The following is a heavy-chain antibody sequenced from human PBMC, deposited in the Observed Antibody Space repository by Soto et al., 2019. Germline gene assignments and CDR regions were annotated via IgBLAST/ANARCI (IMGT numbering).Heavy chain of an antibody. Sequence: GGSLRLSCAASGFTFRNYAMTWVRLAPGKGLEWVSAISATGGSAYYADSVKGRFTVSRDNSKNTLDLQMNSLRVEDTATYYCAKDTWGWPRGIDYWGHGTLVTVSS. CDR3: AKDTWGWPRGIDY. CDR1: GFTFRNYA. D-gene: IGHD7-27*01. CDR2: ISATGGSA. J-gene: IGHJ4*01. V-gene: IGHV3-23*01.